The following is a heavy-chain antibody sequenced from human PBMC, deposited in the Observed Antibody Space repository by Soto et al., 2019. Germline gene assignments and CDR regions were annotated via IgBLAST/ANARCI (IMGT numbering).Heavy chain of an antibody. CDR2: ISGYNGNT. CDR1: GYSFTTYG. J-gene: IGHJ6*02. V-gene: IGHV1-18*01. Sequence: QVQLVQSRGEVKKPGASVKVSCKTSGYSFTTYGISWVRQAPGQGLEWMGWISGYNGNTNYAQKLQGRVTMTTDTAKSTAYRELRSLRSDDTAVYYCAREGPAPYYYYGMDVWGQGSTVTVSS. CDR3: AREGPAPYYYYGMDV.